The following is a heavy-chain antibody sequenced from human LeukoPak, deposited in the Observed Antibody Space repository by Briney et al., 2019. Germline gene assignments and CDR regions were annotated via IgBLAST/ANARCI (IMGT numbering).Heavy chain of an antibody. CDR1: GGSISSYY. CDR2: IYYSGST. Sequence: PSETLSLTCTVSGGSISSYYWSWIRQPPGKGLEWIGYIYYSGSTNYNPSPKSRVTISVDTSKNQFSLKLSSVTAADTAVYYCARGRTAEGYWGQGTLVTVSS. J-gene: IGHJ4*02. CDR3: ARGRTAEGY. V-gene: IGHV4-59*01.